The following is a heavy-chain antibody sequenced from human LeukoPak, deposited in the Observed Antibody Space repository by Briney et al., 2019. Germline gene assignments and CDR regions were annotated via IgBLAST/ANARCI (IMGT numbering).Heavy chain of an antibody. CDR2: IFLGDSDT. V-gene: IGHV5-51*01. D-gene: IGHD1-26*01. J-gene: IGHJ6*02. CDR1: GYNFTTYW. Sequence: GESLKISCKVSGYNFTTYWIDWVRQMPGKGLEWIGIIFLGDSDTTYSPSFEGQVTISVDESINTAYLQWNSLRASDTAMYYCARSVGATPVKYYYYYGMDVWGQGTTVTVSS. CDR3: ARSVGATPVKYYYYYGMDV.